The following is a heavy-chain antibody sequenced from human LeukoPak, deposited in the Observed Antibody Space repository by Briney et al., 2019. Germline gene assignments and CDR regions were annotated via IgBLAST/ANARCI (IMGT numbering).Heavy chain of an antibody. J-gene: IGHJ4*02. CDR1: GGSFSGYY. Sequence: SETLSLTCAVYGGSFSGYYWSWIRQPPGKGLEWIGEINHSGSTNYNPFLKSRVTISVDTSKNQFSLKLSSVTAADTAVYYCAREVGSGSYDALFDYWGQGTLVTVSS. V-gene: IGHV4-34*01. CDR3: AREVGSGSYDALFDY. CDR2: INHSGST. D-gene: IGHD1-26*01.